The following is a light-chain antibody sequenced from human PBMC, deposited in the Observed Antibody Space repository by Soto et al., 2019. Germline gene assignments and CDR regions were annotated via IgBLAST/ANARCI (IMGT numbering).Light chain of an antibody. Sequence: QSALTQPASVSGSPGQSITISCTGTSSDVGGYNSVSWYQQHPGKAPKLMIYEVSKRPLGVPNRFSGSKSGNTASLTISGLQADDEADYYCSSSTSSSTLYVFGAGTKLTVL. V-gene: IGLV2-14*01. CDR3: SSSTSSSTLYV. CDR1: SSDVGGYNS. CDR2: EVS. J-gene: IGLJ1*01.